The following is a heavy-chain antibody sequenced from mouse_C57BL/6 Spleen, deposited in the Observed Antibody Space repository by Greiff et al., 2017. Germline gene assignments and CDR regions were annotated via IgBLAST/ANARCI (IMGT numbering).Heavy chain of an antibody. CDR1: GFSLTSYG. Sequence: VKLVESGPGLVQPSQSLSITCTVSGFSLTSYGVHWVRQSPGQGLEWLGVIWRGGSTDYNAAFMSRLSITKDNSTSQVFFKMNSLQADDTAIYYCAKGDGYDDYYAMDYWGQGTSVTVSS. V-gene: IGHV2-5*01. CDR2: IWRGGST. CDR3: AKGDGYDDYYAMDY. D-gene: IGHD2-2*01. J-gene: IGHJ4*01.